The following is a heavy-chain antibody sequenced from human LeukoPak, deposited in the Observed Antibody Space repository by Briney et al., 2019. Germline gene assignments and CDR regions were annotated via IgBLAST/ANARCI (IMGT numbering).Heavy chain of an antibody. J-gene: IGHJ5*02. CDR3: ARAPIAARTNWFDP. CDR2: ISSSSSYI. V-gene: IGHV3-21*01. D-gene: IGHD6-6*01. CDR1: GFTFSSYS. Sequence: PGGSLRLSCAASGFTFSSYSMNWVRQAPGKGLEWVSSISSSSSYIYYADSVKGRFTISRDNAKNSLCLQMNSLRAEDTAVYYCARAPIAARTNWFDPWGQGTLVTVSS.